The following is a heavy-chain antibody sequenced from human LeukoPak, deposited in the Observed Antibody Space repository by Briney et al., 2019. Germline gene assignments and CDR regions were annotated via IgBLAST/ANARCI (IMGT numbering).Heavy chain of an antibody. V-gene: IGHV3-53*01. Sequence: GGSLRLSCAASGFTVSSNYMSWVRQAPGKGLEWVSVIYSGGSTYYADSVKGRFTISRDNSKNTLYLQMNSLRAEDTAVYSCARSPGPGIAAAGPFDYWGQGTLVTVSS. J-gene: IGHJ4*02. D-gene: IGHD6-13*01. CDR1: GFTVSSNY. CDR3: ARSPGPGIAAAGPFDY. CDR2: IYSGGST.